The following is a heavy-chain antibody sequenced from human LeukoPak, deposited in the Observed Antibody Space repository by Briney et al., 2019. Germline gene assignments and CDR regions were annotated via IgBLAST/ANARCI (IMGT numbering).Heavy chain of an antibody. CDR3: AREVSIAVAETLDY. CDR2: ISAYNGNT. Sequence: ASVKVSCKASGYTFTSYGISWVRPAPGQGLEWMGWISAYNGNTNYAQKLQGRVTMTTDTSTSTAYMELRSLRSDDTAVYYCAREVSIAVAETLDYWGQGTLVTVSS. J-gene: IGHJ4*02. D-gene: IGHD6-19*01. CDR1: GYTFTSYG. V-gene: IGHV1-18*01.